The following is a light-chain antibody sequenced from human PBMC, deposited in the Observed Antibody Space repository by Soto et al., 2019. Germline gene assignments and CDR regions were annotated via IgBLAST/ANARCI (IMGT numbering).Light chain of an antibody. J-gene: IGKJ1*01. CDR1: QSISNH. CDR2: AAS. CDR3: QQSYSSWWT. V-gene: IGKV1-39*01. Sequence: DIQMTQSPSPLSASVGDRVTITCRANQSISNHLNWYQQKPGKAPNLLIYAASSLQSGGPSRFSGSRSETYFTLTISSMQSEDFATYYCQQSYSSWWTFGLGTKVEIK.